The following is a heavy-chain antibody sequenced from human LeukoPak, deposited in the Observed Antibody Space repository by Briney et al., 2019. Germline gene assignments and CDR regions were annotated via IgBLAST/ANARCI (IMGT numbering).Heavy chain of an antibody. D-gene: IGHD3-3*01. J-gene: IGHJ6*02. Sequence: TGGSLRLSCAASGSTFSSYAMSWVRQAPGKGLEWVSDISGSGGSTYYADSVKGRFTISRDNSKNTLYLQMNSLRAEDTAVYYCAKDLSVLRFLEWSDYYGMDVWGQGTTVTVSS. V-gene: IGHV3-23*01. CDR3: AKDLSVLRFLEWSDYYGMDV. CDR1: GSTFSSYA. CDR2: ISGSGGST.